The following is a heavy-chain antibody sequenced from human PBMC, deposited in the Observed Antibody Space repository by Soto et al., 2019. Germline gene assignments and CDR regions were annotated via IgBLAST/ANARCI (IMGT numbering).Heavy chain of an antibody. V-gene: IGHV1-18*01. D-gene: IGHD2-8*01. CDR3: ARGAKYCTNCVCSFYGIDV. CDR1: GYTFTSYG. Sequence: QVQLVQSGAEVKKPGASVKVSCKASGYTFTSYGISWVRHDPGQGLEWMGWISAYNGNTNYAQKFQGRVTMTTDTSTSTAYMELRSLRSDDTAVYYCARGAKYCTNCVCSFYGIDVWSQGTTVTVSS. J-gene: IGHJ6*02. CDR2: ISAYNGNT.